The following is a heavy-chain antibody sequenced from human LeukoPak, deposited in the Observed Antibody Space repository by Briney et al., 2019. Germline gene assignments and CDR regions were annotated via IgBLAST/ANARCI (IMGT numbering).Heavy chain of an antibody. D-gene: IGHD3-3*01. CDR3: ARGAEYYAIWRGYAGYSDY. V-gene: IGHV4-4*02. Sequence: SETLSLTCAVSGGSISSSNWWSWVRQPPGKGLEWIGEIYHSGSTYYNPSLRSRVTISLDRSKKKFSLKLTSVTAADTAVYFCARGAEYYAIWRGYAGYSDYWGQGISVTVSS. J-gene: IGHJ4*02. CDR2: IYHSGST. CDR1: GGSISSSNW.